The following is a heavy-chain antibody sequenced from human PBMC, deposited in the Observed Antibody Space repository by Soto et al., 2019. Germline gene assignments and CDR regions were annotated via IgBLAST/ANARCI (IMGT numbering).Heavy chain of an antibody. J-gene: IGHJ4*02. D-gene: IGHD3-22*01. CDR2: IYYSGST. CDR3: AAHYYESSAFFY. V-gene: IGHV4-59*01. CDR1: GGSISNFF. Sequence: SETLSLTCTVSGGSISNFFWSWIRQTPGKGLEWIGYIYYSGSTNYNPSLKSRVTILVDSSKNQFSLKLSSVTAADTAVYYCAAHYYESSAFFYWGQGTLVTVS.